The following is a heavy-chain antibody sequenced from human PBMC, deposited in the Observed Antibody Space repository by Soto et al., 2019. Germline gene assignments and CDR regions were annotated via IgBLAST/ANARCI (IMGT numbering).Heavy chain of an antibody. D-gene: IGHD3-10*01. V-gene: IGHV3-30-3*01. Sequence: QVQLVESGGGVVQPGRSLRLSCAASGFTFSSYAMHWVRQAPGKGLEWVAVISYDGSNKYYADSVKGRFTISRDNSKNTLYLQMNSLRAEDTAVYYCARARFVEGNQVFDIWGQGTMVTVSS. J-gene: IGHJ3*02. CDR2: ISYDGSNK. CDR3: ARARFVEGNQVFDI. CDR1: GFTFSSYA.